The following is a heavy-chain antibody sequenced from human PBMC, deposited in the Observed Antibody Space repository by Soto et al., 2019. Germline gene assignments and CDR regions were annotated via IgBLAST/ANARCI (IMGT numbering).Heavy chain of an antibody. CDR1: CISILRSSYY. CDR3: ARQPATTYGSAGPPDV. V-gene: IGHV4-39*01. D-gene: IGHD3-10*01. J-gene: IGHJ6*02. CDR2: IYYSGST. Sequence: SGTLSLTCPINCISILRSSYYREWNRQPPGKGLEWIGSIYYSGSTYYNPSLKSRVTISVDTSKNQFSLKLSSVTAADTAVYYCARQPATTYGSAGPPDVWGQGTTVT.